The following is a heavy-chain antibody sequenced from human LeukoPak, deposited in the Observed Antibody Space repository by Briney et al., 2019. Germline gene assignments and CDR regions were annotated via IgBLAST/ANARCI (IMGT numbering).Heavy chain of an antibody. V-gene: IGHV4-30-2*01. Sequence: SETLSLTCAVSGGSISSGGYSWSWIRQPPGKGLEWIGYIYHSGSTYYNPSLKSRVTISVDRSKNQFSLKLSSVTAADTAVYYCARRGYNLTSYYFDYWGQGTLVTVSS. CDR3: ARRGYNLTSYYFDY. J-gene: IGHJ4*02. D-gene: IGHD5-18*01. CDR2: IYHSGST. CDR1: GGSISSGGYS.